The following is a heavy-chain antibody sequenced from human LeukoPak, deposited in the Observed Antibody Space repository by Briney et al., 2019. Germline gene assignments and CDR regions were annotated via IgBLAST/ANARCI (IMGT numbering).Heavy chain of an antibody. J-gene: IGHJ4*02. CDR2: IIPILGIA. CDR3: ASRHCEGYFDY. Sequence: SVKVSCKASRGTFSSYAISWVRQAPGQGLEWMGRIIPILGIAKYAKKFQGRITITEDQSTNTVYMELNSLRSEDTAVYYCASRHCEGYFDYWGQGTLVTVSS. V-gene: IGHV1-69*04. CDR1: RGTFSSYA.